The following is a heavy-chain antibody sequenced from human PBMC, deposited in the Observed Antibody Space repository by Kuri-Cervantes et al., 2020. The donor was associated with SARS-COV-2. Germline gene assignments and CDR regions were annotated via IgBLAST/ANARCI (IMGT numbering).Heavy chain of an antibody. J-gene: IGHJ4*02. Sequence: SETLSLTCTVSGGSISSGDYYWSWIRQPPGKGLEWIGSIYYSGSTYYNPSLKSRVTISVDTSKNQFSLKLSSVTAADTAVYYCARADYSSSWFDYWGQGTLVTVSS. CDR3: ARADYSSSWFDY. CDR2: IYYSGST. D-gene: IGHD6-13*01. CDR1: GGSISSGDYY. V-gene: IGHV4-39*07.